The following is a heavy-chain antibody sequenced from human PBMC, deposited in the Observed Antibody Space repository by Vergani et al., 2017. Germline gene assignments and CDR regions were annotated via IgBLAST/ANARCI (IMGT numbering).Heavy chain of an antibody. D-gene: IGHD4-17*01. V-gene: IGHV3-23*04. CDR1: GFTFSNAW. CDR2: ISGSGGST. Sequence: EVQLVESGGGLVKPGGSLRLSCAASGFTFSNAWMSWVRQAPGTGLEWVSAISGSGGSTYYADSVKGRFTISRDNSKNTLYLQMNSLRAEDTAVYYCAKDRGYGDFSGNYYGMDGWGQGTTVAVS. CDR3: AKDRGYGDFSGNYYGMDG. J-gene: IGHJ6*02.